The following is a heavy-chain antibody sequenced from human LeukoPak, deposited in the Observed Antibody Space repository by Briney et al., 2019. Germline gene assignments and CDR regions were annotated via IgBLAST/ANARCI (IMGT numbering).Heavy chain of an antibody. D-gene: IGHD2-2*02. CDR3: SRGCSSTSCYNFQGYFDY. CDR1: GYTFTSYG. J-gene: IGHJ4*02. Sequence: ASVKVSRKASGYTFTSYGISWVRQAPGQGLEWMGWISAYNGNTNYAQKLQGRVTMTTDTSTSTAYMELRSLRSDDTAVYYCSRGCSSTSCYNFQGYFDYWGQGTLVTVSS. CDR2: ISAYNGNT. V-gene: IGHV1-18*01.